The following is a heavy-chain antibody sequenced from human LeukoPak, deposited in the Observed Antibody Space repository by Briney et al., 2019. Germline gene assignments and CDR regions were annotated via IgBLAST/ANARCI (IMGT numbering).Heavy chain of an antibody. Sequence: ASVKVSCKASGYTFAGYNIHWVRQAPGQGLEWMGGINPNSGGTHYAQRFQGRVTMTRDTSISTAYMELSKLRSDDTAVYYCARDGGYPKFDYWGQGTLVTVSS. D-gene: IGHD5-12*01. CDR2: INPNSGGT. CDR3: ARDGGYPKFDY. CDR1: GYTFAGYN. V-gene: IGHV1-2*02. J-gene: IGHJ4*02.